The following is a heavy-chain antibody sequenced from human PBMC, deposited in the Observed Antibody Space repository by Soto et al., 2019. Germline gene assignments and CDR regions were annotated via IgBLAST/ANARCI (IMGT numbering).Heavy chain of an antibody. CDR2: IYYSGST. D-gene: IGHD3-10*01. J-gene: IGHJ4*02. CDR3: ASVVRGVTEYYFDY. CDR1: GGSVSDDDFY. Sequence: SETLSLTCTVSGGSVSDDDFYWSWIRQPPGKGLEWIGYIYYSGSTNYNPSLKSRVTISVDTSKNQFSLKLSSVTAADTAVYYCASVVRGVTEYYFDYWGQGTLVTVSS. V-gene: IGHV4-61*08.